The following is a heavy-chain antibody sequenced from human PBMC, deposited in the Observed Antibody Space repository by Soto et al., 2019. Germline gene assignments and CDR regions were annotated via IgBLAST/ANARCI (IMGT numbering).Heavy chain of an antibody. D-gene: IGHD1-26*01. CDR2: TYYRSKWYS. CDR3: ARGEQSSGRIFAY. V-gene: IGHV6-1*01. Sequence: PSRTPSLTCVMSGDLVSSNSAAWNWIRQSPSRGLEWLRRTYYRSKWYSDYAASVESRITVNPDKSKNHFSLQLNAVTPEDTAVYYSARGEQSSGRIFAYWGQGTLVTVSS. CDR1: GDLVSSNSAA. J-gene: IGHJ4*02.